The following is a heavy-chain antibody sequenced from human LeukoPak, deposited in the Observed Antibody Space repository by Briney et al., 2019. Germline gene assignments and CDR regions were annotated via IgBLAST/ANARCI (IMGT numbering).Heavy chain of an antibody. CDR2: ISWNSGSI. CDR1: GFTLDDYA. J-gene: IGHJ6*02. V-gene: IGHV3-9*01. CDR3: AKERGYCSGGSCYGNYYYGMDV. Sequence: GGSLRLSCAASGFTLDDYAMHWVRQAPGKGLEWVSGISWNSGSIGYADSVKGRFTISRDNAKNSLYLQMNSLRTEDTALYYCAKERGYCSGGSCYGNYYYGMDVWGQGTTVTVSS. D-gene: IGHD2-15*01.